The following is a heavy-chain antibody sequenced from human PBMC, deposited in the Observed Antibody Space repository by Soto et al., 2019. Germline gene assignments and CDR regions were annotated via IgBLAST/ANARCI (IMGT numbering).Heavy chain of an antibody. V-gene: IGHV3-30-3*01. CDR1: GFTFDNVW. Sequence: SGGSLRLSCAASGFTFDNVWMNWVRQGPGKGLEWVAVISYDGSNKYYADSVKGRFTISRDNSKNTLYLQMNSLRAEDTAVYYCARDGGDIVATMTHDYWGQGTLVTVSS. J-gene: IGHJ4*02. CDR2: ISYDGSNK. CDR3: ARDGGDIVATMTHDY. D-gene: IGHD5-12*01.